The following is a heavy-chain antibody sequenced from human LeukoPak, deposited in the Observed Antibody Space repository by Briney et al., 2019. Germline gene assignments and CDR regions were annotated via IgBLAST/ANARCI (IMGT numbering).Heavy chain of an antibody. J-gene: IGHJ4*02. V-gene: IGHV3-23*01. Sequence: PGGSLRLSCAASGFTFSSYGMSWVRQAPGKGLEWVSAISGSGGSAYYADSVKGRFTISRDNSKNTLYLQMNSLRAEDTAVYYCAKVHDYYGSGGGDYWGQGTLVTVSS. D-gene: IGHD3-10*01. CDR1: GFTFSSYG. CDR2: ISGSGGSA. CDR3: AKVHDYYGSGGGDY.